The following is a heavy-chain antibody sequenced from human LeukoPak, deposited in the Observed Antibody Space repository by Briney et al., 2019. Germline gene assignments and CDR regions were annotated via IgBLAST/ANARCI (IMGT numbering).Heavy chain of an antibody. CDR3: ARDSVGYSSSSGFDY. CDR1: GFTFSSYS. V-gene: IGHV3-21*01. Sequence: GGSLRLSCAASGFTFSSYSMNWVRQAPGKGLEWVSSISSSSSYIYYADSVKGRFTISRDNAKNSLYLQMNSLRAEDTAVYYCARDSVGYSSSSGFDYWGQGTLVTVSS. CDR2: ISSSSSYI. J-gene: IGHJ4*02. D-gene: IGHD6-6*01.